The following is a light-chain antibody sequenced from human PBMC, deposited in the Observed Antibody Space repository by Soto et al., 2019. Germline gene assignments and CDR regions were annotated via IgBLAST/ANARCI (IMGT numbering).Light chain of an antibody. J-gene: IGLJ1*01. CDR3: SSYTSSSTDV. CDR2: DVS. CDR1: SSDVGFSNY. Sequence: QSALTQPASVSGSPGQSITISCTGTSSDVGFSNYVFWYQQHPGKAPKLIISDVSNRPPGVSNRFSGSKSGNTASLTISGLQAEDEADYYCSSYTSSSTDVFGTGTKVTVL. V-gene: IGLV2-14*01.